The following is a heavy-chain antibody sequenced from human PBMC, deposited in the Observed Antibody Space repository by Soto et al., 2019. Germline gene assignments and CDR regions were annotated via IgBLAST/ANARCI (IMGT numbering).Heavy chain of an antibody. CDR2: YISNSGDT. D-gene: IGHD6-13*01. Sequence: WASVKVSCKTSGNPFMGHYIHWLRQAPGQGFEWLGYISNSGDTKFSQNFQGRVSMTRDTSITTAYMELRGLQSGDTAVYYCAAGGSWYAFWGQGTLVTVSS. J-gene: IGHJ4*02. V-gene: IGHV1-2*02. CDR1: GNPFMGHY. CDR3: AAGGSWYAF.